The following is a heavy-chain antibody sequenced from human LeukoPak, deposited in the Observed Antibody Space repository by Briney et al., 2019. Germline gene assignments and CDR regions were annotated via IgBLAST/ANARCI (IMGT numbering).Heavy chain of an antibody. CDR2: IYNSGST. J-gene: IGHJ4*02. Sequence: SETLSLTCAVSGYSISSGYYWGWIRQPPGTGLEWIGSIYNSGSTYYKQSLKSRVTISVDTSKNQFSLKLSSVTAADTAVYYCARALGGWYSSGWYYFDYWGQGTLVTVSS. CDR3: ARALGGWYSSGWYYFDY. D-gene: IGHD6-19*01. V-gene: IGHV4-38-2*01. CDR1: GYSISSGYY.